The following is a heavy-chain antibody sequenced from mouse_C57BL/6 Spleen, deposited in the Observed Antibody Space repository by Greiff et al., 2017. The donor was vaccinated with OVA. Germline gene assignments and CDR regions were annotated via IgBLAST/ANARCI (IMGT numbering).Heavy chain of an antibody. V-gene: IGHV1-52*01. CDR2: IDPSDSET. Sequence: QVQLQQPGAELVRPGSSVKLSCKASGYTFTSYWMHWVKQRPIQGLEWIGNIDPSDSETHYNQKFKDKATLTVDKSSRTAYMQLSSLTSEDSAVYYCALITTVVADAMDYWGQGTSVTVSS. CDR3: ALITTVVADAMDY. J-gene: IGHJ4*01. CDR1: GYTFTSYW. D-gene: IGHD1-1*01.